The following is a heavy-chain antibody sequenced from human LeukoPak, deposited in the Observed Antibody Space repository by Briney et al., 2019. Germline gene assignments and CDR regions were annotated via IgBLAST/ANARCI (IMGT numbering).Heavy chain of an antibody. CDR2: INHSGST. Sequence: SETLSLTCAVYGGSFSGYYWSWIRQPPGKGLEWIGEINHSGSTNYNPSLKSRVTISVDTSKNQFSLKLSSVTAADTAVYYCARRGYGYVWGSYRSYYFDYWGQGTLVPSPQ. V-gene: IGHV4-34*01. CDR3: ARRGYGYVWGSYRSYYFDY. J-gene: IGHJ4*02. CDR1: GGSFSGYY. D-gene: IGHD3-16*02.